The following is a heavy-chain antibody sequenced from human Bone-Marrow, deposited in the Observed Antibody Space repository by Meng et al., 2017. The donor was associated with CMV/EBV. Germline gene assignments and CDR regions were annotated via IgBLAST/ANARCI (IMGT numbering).Heavy chain of an antibody. CDR2: INPNSGGK. V-gene: IGHV1-2*02. CDR1: GYTFTGYY. D-gene: IGHD3-3*01. CDR3: AREPRDYYDFWSGYSNPYYYYYGMDV. Sequence: ASVKVSCKASGYTFTGYYMHWVRQAPGQGLEWMGWINPNSGGKNYAQKFQGRVTMTRDTSISTAYMELSRLRSDDKAVYYCAREPRDYYDFWSGYSNPYYYYYGMDVWGQGTTVTVSS. J-gene: IGHJ6*02.